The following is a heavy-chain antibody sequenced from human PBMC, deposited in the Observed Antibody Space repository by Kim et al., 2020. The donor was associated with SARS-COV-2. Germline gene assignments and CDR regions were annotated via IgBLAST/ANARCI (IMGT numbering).Heavy chain of an antibody. Sequence: GGSLRLSCAASGFTFSSYSMNWVRQAPGKGLEWVSYISSSSSTIYYSDSVKGRFTISRDNAKNSLYLQMNSLRVEDTAVYYCARDSIWNSADFDYCGQGTLVPVYS. J-gene: IGHJ4*02. V-gene: IGHV3-48*01. D-gene: IGHD1-7*01. CDR1: GFTFSSYS. CDR3: ARDSIWNSADFDY. CDR2: ISSSSSTI.